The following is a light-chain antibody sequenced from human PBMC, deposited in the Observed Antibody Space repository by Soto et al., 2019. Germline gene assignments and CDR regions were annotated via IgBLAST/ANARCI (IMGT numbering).Light chain of an antibody. CDR2: GAS. CDR3: QRYYYWPRT. J-gene: IGKJ5*01. Sequence: EIGMTQSPATLSVSPGERATLSCRASENIYTNLAWDQQKPEAPPRPLFYGASTRATGLPARFSGTGSGTEFTLTINILQAEDSAVYCCQRYYYWPRTFGQGTRLEIK. CDR1: ENIYTN. V-gene: IGKV3-15*01.